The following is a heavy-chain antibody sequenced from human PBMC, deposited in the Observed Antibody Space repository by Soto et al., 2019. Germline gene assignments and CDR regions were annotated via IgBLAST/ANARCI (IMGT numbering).Heavy chain of an antibody. CDR3: ARSGHNGSGWNLDY. D-gene: IGHD6-19*01. CDR2: IIPIFGTA. J-gene: IGHJ4*02. V-gene: IGHV1-69*01. CDR1: GGTFSSYA. Sequence: QVQLVQSGAEVKKPGSSVKVSCKASGGTFSSYAISWVRQAPGQGLEWMGGIIPIFGTANYAQKFQGRVTITADESTSTAYMELISLRSEDTAVYYCARSGHNGSGWNLDYWGQGTLVTVSS.